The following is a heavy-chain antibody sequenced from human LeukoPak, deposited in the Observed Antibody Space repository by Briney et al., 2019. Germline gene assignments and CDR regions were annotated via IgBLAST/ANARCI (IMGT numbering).Heavy chain of an antibody. CDR2: IYYSGST. D-gene: IGHD3-22*01. CDR3: ARDSYYDSSGYSHDAFDI. Sequence: PSETLSLTCTVSGGSISSYYWSWIRQPPGKGLEWIGYIYYSGSTNYNPSLKSRVTISVDTSKNQFSLKLSSVTAADTAVYYCARDSYYDSSGYSHDAFDIWGQGTMVTVSS. V-gene: IGHV4-59*12. J-gene: IGHJ3*02. CDR1: GGSISSYY.